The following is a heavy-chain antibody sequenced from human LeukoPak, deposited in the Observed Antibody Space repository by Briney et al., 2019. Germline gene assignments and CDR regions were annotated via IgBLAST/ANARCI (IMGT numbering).Heavy chain of an antibody. CDR3: ARGDLGAFDV. J-gene: IGHJ3*01. CDR1: GFTFSSYA. Sequence: GGSLRLSCAASGFTFSSYAMSWVRQAPGKGLEWVANIKQDGSEKDYVDSVKGRFTISRDNAKSSLYLQMNSLRAEDTAVYYCARGDLGAFDVWGQGTMVTVSS. V-gene: IGHV3-7*04. D-gene: IGHD2-21*02. CDR2: IKQDGSEK.